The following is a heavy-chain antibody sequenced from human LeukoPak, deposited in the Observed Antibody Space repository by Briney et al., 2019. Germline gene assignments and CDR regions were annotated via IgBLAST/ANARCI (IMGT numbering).Heavy chain of an antibody. CDR1: GFTFSSYG. J-gene: IGHJ5*02. CDR2: ISYDGSNK. V-gene: IGHV3-30*03. Sequence: PGGSLRLSCAASGFTFSSYGMHWVRQAPGKGLEWVAVISYDGSNKYYADSVKGRFTISRDNSKNTLYLQMNSLRAEDTAVYYCAREGSSGWYRNWFDPWGQGTLVTVSS. D-gene: IGHD6-19*01. CDR3: AREGSSGWYRNWFDP.